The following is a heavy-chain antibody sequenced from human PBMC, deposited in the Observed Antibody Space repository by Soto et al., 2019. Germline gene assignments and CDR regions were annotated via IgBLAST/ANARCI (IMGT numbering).Heavy chain of an antibody. J-gene: IGHJ6*02. V-gene: IGHV3-21*01. Sequence: GGSLRLSCEASGFTLTTYTMNWVRQASGKGLEWVSSITSSSGHIYYADSVKGRFTISRDNARNSLYLQMNSLRAEDTAVYYCVRERGLSSFYGMDVWGQGTTVTVS. CDR3: VRERGLSSFYGMDV. D-gene: IGHD3-10*01. CDR2: ITSSSGHI. CDR1: GFTLTTYT.